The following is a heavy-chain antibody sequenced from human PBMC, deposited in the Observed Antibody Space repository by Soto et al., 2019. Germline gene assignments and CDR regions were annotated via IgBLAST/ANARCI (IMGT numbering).Heavy chain of an antibody. CDR1: GGSIISDGYS. Sequence: SETLSLTCAVSGGSIISDGYSWSWIRQPPGKGLQWIGHIYEGGNTYYTPSLESRVAISTDKSKNQFSLRLSSVTAADTAVYYCARGGGYDSFDFWGQGIQVTVSS. CDR3: ARGGGYDSFDF. CDR2: IYEGGNT. V-gene: IGHV4-30-2*01. J-gene: IGHJ4*02. D-gene: IGHD2-15*01.